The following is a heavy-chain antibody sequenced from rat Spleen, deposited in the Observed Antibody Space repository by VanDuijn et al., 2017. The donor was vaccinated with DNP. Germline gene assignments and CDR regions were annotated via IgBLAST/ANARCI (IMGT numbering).Heavy chain of an antibody. D-gene: IGHD1-11*01. Sequence: EVQLVESGGDLVQPGRSLKVSCVVSGFTFNNYWMTWIRQVPGKGLEWVATITSDGGSTSYRDTVKGRFTISRDNAESTLYLQMNSLRSEDMATYFCARHGRRVFDYWGQGVMVTVSS. CDR2: ITSDGGST. V-gene: IGHV5-31*01. CDR3: ARHGRRVFDY. J-gene: IGHJ2*01. CDR1: GFTFNNYW.